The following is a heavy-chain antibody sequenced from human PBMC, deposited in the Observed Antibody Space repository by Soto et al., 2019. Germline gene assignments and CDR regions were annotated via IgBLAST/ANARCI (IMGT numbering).Heavy chain of an antibody. D-gene: IGHD6-13*01. V-gene: IGHV5-51*01. CDR1: GYTFSNFW. CDR2: IYPGDHET. J-gene: IGHJ4*02. Sequence: GESLKISCQCSGYTFSNFWIGWVRQLPGKGLEWMGIIYPGDHETRYSPSFHGKVTISADKSINTAYLQWNSLEASDTAFYFCARSPRSSPYFDYCGQGALVTVSS. CDR3: ARSPRSSPYFDY.